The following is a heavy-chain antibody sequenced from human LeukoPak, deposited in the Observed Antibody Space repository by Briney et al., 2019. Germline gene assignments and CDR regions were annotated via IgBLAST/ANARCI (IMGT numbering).Heavy chain of an antibody. CDR3: ATTSSGWYGAYYFDY. V-gene: IGHV5-51*01. Sequence: GESLQISCKGSGYSFTSYWIGWVRQLPGKGLEWMGIIYPGDSDTRYSPSFQGQVTISADKSISTAYLQWSSLKASDTAMYYCATTSSGWYGAYYFDYWGQGTLVTVSS. J-gene: IGHJ4*02. CDR2: IYPGDSDT. D-gene: IGHD6-19*01. CDR1: GYSFTSYW.